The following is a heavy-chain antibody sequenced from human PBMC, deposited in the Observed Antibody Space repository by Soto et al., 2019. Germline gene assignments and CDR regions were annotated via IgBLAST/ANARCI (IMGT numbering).Heavy chain of an antibody. CDR1: GGTFSSYA. CDR2: IIPIFGTA. D-gene: IGHD2-15*01. CDR3: ARDDCSGGSCYNGMDV. J-gene: IGHJ6*04. Sequence: SVKVSCKASGGTFSSYAISWVRQAPGQGLEWMGGIIPIFGTANYAQKFQGRVTITADESTSTAYMELSSLRSEDTAVYYCARDDCSGGSCYNGMDVWGKGTTVTSPQ. V-gene: IGHV1-69*13.